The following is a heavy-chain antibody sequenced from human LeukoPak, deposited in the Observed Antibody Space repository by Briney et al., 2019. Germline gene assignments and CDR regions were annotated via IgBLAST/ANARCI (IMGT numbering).Heavy chain of an antibody. CDR2: ISYDGSNK. CDR1: GFTFSSYG. J-gene: IGHJ6*02. Sequence: GGSLRLSCAASGFTFSSYGMHWVRQAPGKGLEWVAVISYDGSNKYYADSVKGRFTISRDNSKNTLYLQMNSLRAEDTAVYYCAKVAARPDYYHGMDVWGQGTTVTVSS. CDR3: AKVAARPDYYHGMDV. D-gene: IGHD6-6*01. V-gene: IGHV3-30*18.